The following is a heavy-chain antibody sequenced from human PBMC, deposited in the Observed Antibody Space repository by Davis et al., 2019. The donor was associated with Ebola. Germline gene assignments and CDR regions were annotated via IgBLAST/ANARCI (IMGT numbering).Heavy chain of an antibody. J-gene: IGHJ6*04. D-gene: IGHD2-2*01. CDR3: ARVPVVPAEDGMDV. CDR2: ISSSSSYI. CDR1: GFTFSSYS. Sequence: GESLKISCAASGFTFSSYSMNWVRQAPGKGLEWVSSISSSSSYIYYADSVKGRFTISRDNAKNSLYLQMNSLRAEDTAVYYCARVPVVPAEDGMDVWGKGTTVTVSS. V-gene: IGHV3-21*01.